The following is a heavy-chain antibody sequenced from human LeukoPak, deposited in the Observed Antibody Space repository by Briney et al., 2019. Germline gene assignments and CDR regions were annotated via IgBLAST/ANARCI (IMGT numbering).Heavy chain of an antibody. Sequence: PSXXXXLTCAXYGGXFSGYYWSWIRQPPGKGLEWIGEINHSGSTNYNPSLKSRVNISVDTSKNQFSLKLSSVTAADTAVYYCARARRTYCSSTSCYGYFDYWGQGTLVTVSS. CDR1: GGXFSGYY. D-gene: IGHD2-2*01. J-gene: IGHJ4*02. CDR2: INHSGST. V-gene: IGHV4-34*01. CDR3: ARARRTYCSSTSCYGYFDY.